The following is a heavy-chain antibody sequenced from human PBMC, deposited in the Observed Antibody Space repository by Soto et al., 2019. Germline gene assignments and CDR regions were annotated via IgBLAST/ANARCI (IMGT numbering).Heavy chain of an antibody. Sequence: GGSLRLSCAASGFTFSSYGMHWVRQAPGKGLEWVAVIWYDGSNKYYADSVKGRFTISRDNSKNTLYLQMNSLRAEDTAVYYCARDIAPYYDILTGYYFDYWGQGTLVTVSS. V-gene: IGHV3-33*01. CDR1: GFTFSSYG. J-gene: IGHJ4*02. CDR3: ARDIAPYYDILTGYYFDY. CDR2: IWYDGSNK. D-gene: IGHD3-9*01.